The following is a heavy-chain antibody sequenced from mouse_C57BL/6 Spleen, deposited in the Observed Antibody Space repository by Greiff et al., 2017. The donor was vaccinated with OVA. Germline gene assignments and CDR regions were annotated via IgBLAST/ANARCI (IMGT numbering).Heavy chain of an antibody. J-gene: IGHJ2*01. Sequence: QVQLQQPGAELVKPGASVKLSCKASGYTFTSYWMQWVKQRPGQGLEWIGEIDPSDSYTNYNQKFKGKATLTVDTSSSTAYMQRSSLTSEDSAVYYCARSGFITTVVATPHFDDWGKGTTLTVSS. CDR3: ARSGFITTVVATPHFDD. CDR2: IDPSDSYT. V-gene: IGHV1-50*01. D-gene: IGHD1-1*01. CDR1: GYTFTSYW.